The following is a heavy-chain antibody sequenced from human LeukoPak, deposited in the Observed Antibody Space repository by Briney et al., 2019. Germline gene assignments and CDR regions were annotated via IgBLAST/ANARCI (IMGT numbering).Heavy chain of an antibody. V-gene: IGHV1-69*04. D-gene: IGHD3-10*01. CDR1: GGTFSSYA. J-gene: IGHJ6*02. Sequence: SVKVSCKASGGTFSSYAISWVRQAPGQGLEWMGRIIPILGIANYAQKFQGRVTITADKSTSTTYMELSSLRSEDTAVYYCARVGGSGPDSYGLDVWGQGTTVSVSS. CDR3: ARVGGSGPDSYGLDV. CDR2: IIPILGIA.